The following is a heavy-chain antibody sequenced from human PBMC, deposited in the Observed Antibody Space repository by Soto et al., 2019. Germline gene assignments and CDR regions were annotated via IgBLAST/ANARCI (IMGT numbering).Heavy chain of an antibody. CDR2: VDPEYSET. CDR1: GYAFNDRP. J-gene: IGHJ4*02. V-gene: IGHV1-69-2*01. D-gene: IGHD3-10*01. Sequence: AKVSCTACGYAFNDRPGRWVQPAPGKGLEWLGLVDPEYSETIYAEKFQGRVTITADTSTDTAYMELRSLRSEDTGVYYCAYGSGSYLHYFEYWGQGTVVTVSS. CDR3: AYGSGSYLHYFEY.